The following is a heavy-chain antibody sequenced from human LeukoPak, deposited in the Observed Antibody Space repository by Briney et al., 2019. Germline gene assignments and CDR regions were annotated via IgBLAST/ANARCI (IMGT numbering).Heavy chain of an antibody. Sequence: PSETLSLTCTVSGGSLSSYYWSWIRQPPGKGLEWIGYIYYSGSTNYNPSLKSRVTISVDTSKNQFSLKLSSVTAADTAVYYCARHSRGPIEGAWYFDLWGRGTLVTVSS. CDR2: IYYSGST. V-gene: IGHV4-59*08. D-gene: IGHD6-13*01. J-gene: IGHJ2*01. CDR3: ARHSRGPIEGAWYFDL. CDR1: GGSLSSYY.